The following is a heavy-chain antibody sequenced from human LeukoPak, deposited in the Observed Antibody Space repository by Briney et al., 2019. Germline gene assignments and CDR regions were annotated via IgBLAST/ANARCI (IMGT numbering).Heavy chain of an antibody. V-gene: IGHV1-2*02. CDR3: ARGNYQLYAFDV. CDR2: ISPNTGVT. Sequence: ASVKVSCKASGYTFTAYYIHWVRQAPGQGLEWMGWISPNTGVTNCAPSSRGRVTMTSDTSNNTVYIQLNSLTSDDTAFFYCARGNYQLYAFDVWGQGTLLTVSS. J-gene: IGHJ3*01. CDR1: GYTFTAYY. D-gene: IGHD5-24*01.